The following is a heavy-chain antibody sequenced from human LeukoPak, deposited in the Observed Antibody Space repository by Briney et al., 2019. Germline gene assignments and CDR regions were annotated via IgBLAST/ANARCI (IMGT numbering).Heavy chain of an antibody. CDR1: CFTFSNYV. Sequence: QPGTSLILSCASSCFTFSNYVMHWGRQAAGKGLEWVALISYDGSNNYFADCVKGGFTISRENSKNTLYLKLHSLRVEDPAVYYCAKDNVAAAGRYFDYWGQGTLVTVSS. D-gene: IGHD6-13*01. CDR2: ISYDGSNN. V-gene: IGHV3-30*18. J-gene: IGHJ4*02. CDR3: AKDNVAAAGRYFDY.